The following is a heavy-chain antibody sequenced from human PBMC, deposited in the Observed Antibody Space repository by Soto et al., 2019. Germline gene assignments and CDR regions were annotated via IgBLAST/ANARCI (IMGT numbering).Heavy chain of an antibody. J-gene: IGHJ5*02. CDR1: GGSVRDGSYY. D-gene: IGHD1-7*01. CDR3: AGYNWNYYFDP. CDR2: IYHSGST. Sequence: SSETLSLTCTVSGGSVRDGSYYWAWLRQPPGKGLEWIGHIYHSGSTIYNPSLKSRVTISIDTSKSQFSLNLNSMTAADTAVYYCAGYNWNYYFDPWGQGTLVTVS. V-gene: IGHV4-61*01.